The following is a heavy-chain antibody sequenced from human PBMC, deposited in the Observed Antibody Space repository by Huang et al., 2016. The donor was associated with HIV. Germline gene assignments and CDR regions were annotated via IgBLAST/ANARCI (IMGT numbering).Heavy chain of an antibody. D-gene: IGHD6-25*01. J-gene: IGHJ4*02. V-gene: IGHV4-59*11. CDR3: ARESAAARLFDY. Sequence: QVQLQESGPGLVKPSETLSLTCTVSGVSINSHYWIWIRQPPGKGLDWIGSAFYSGSTSYDSSLKSLVTISFDTSKNQVSLKLTSVTAADSAMYYCARESAAARLFDYWGQGILVTVSS. CDR1: GVSINSHY. CDR2: AFYSGST.